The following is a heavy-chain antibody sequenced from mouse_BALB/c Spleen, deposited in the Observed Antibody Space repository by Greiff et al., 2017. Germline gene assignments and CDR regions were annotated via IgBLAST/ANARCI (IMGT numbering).Heavy chain of an antibody. J-gene: IGHJ3*01. V-gene: IGHV2-9*02. CDR1: GFSLTSYG. Sequence: VQLQESGPGLVAPSQSLSITCTVSGFSLTSYGVHWVRQPPGKGLEWLGVIWAGGSTNYNSALMSRLSISKDNSKSQVFLKMNSLQTDDTAMYYCAREEWDPDWFAYWGQGTLVTVSA. CDR3: AREEWDPDWFAY. D-gene: IGHD4-1*01. CDR2: IWAGGST.